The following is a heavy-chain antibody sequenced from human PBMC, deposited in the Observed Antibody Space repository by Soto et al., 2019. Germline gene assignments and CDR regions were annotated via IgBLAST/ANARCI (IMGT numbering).Heavy chain of an antibody. D-gene: IGHD2-2*02. CDR2: ISPYNGDT. CDR3: ARECQYRYFDY. Sequence: QVQLVQSGAEVKKPGASVKVSWTTSGYTFTLFGITWVRQAPGQGLEWMGWISPYNGDTKYAEKLEGRVTLTTDTSTDTAYMELTSLTSDDTAEYYCARECQYRYFDYCGQGALVTVSS. J-gene: IGHJ4*02. V-gene: IGHV1-18*01. CDR1: GYTFTLFG.